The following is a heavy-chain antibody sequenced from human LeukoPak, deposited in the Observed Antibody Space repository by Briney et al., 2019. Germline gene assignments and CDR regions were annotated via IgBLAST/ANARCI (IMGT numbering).Heavy chain of an antibody. J-gene: IGHJ4*02. V-gene: IGHV3-30*02. D-gene: IGHD2-2*01. CDR2: IWYDGSNK. CDR3: AKGYCSSTSCYPADY. Sequence: PGGSLRLSCAASGFTFSNYGMHWVRQAPGKGLEWVAVIWYDGSNKYYADSVKGRFTISRDNSKNTLYLQMNSLRAEDTALYYCAKGYCSSTSCYPADYWGQGTLVTVSS. CDR1: GFTFSNYG.